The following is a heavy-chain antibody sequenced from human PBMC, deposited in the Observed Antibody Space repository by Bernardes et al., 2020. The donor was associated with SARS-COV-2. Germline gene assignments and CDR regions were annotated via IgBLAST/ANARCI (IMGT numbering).Heavy chain of an antibody. CDR3: ARDLGYCSGGSCGYYYYGMDV. J-gene: IGHJ6*02. CDR1: GYTFTGYY. Sequence: ASVKVSCKASGYTFTGYYMHWVRQAPGQGLEWMGWINPNSGGTNYAQKFQGWVTMTRDTSISTAYMELSRLRSDDTAVYYCARDLGYCSGGSCGYYYYGMDVWGQGTTVTVSS. V-gene: IGHV1-2*04. CDR2: INPNSGGT. D-gene: IGHD2-15*01.